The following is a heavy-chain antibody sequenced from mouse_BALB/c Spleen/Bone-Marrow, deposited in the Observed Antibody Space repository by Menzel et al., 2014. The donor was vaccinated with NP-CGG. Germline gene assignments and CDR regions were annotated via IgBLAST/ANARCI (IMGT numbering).Heavy chain of an antibody. V-gene: IGHV5-2*03. J-gene: IGHJ4*01. CDR3: ARHGFYYAMDY. CDR1: EYEFPSHD. Sequence: EVMLVESGGGLVQPGESLKLSCESNEYEFPSHDMSWVRKTPEKRLELVAAINSDGGITNYPDTLERRFTISRDNTKKTLYLQMSSLMSEDTALYYCARHGFYYAMDYWGQGTSVTVSS. CDR2: INSDGGIT.